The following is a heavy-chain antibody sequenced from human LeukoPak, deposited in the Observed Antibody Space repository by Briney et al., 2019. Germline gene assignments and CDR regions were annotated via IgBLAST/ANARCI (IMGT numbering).Heavy chain of an antibody. CDR3: ARDWNYYDSSGYYETHYYYMDV. D-gene: IGHD3-22*01. CDR2: ISSSSSTI. V-gene: IGHV3-48*01. Sequence: GGSLRLSCAASGFTFSSYSMNWVRQAPGKGLEWVSYISSSSSTIYYADSVKGRFTISRDNAKNSLYLQMNSLRAEDTAVYYCARDWNYYDSSGYYETHYYYMDVWGKGTTVTVSS. J-gene: IGHJ6*03. CDR1: GFTFSSYS.